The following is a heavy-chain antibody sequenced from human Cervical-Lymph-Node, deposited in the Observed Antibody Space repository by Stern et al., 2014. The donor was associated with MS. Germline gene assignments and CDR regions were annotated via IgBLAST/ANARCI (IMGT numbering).Heavy chain of an antibody. Sequence: QVQLVESGAEVKRPGASVKVSCKASGYTFTGYYMHWVRPAPGQGLEWMGRISPYSGDTNYAQNFQGRVTMTRDTSISTAYMELSGLRSDDTAVYYCATNYYDNTGYHGWGQGTLVTVSS. CDR3: ATNYYDNTGYHG. J-gene: IGHJ4*02. CDR1: GYTFTGYY. CDR2: ISPYSGDT. D-gene: IGHD3-22*01. V-gene: IGHV1-2*06.